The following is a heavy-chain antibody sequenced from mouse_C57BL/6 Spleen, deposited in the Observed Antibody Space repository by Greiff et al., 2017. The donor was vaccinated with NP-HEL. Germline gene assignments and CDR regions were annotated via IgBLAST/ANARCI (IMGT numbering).Heavy chain of an antibody. J-gene: IGHJ4*01. Sequence: QVQLQQSGAELVRPGTSVKVSCKASGYAFTNYLIEWVKQRPGQGLEWIGVINPGSGGTNYNEKFKGKATLTADKSSSTAYMQLSSLTSEDSAVYFCARDYYYDGYPFYAMDYWGQGTSVTVSS. CDR3: ARDYYYDGYPFYAMDY. V-gene: IGHV1-54*01. CDR1: GYAFTNYL. CDR2: INPGSGGT. D-gene: IGHD2-3*01.